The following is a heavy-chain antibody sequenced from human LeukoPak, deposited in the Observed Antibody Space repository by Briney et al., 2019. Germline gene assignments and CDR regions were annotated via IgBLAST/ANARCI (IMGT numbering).Heavy chain of an antibody. V-gene: IGHV1-69*13. J-gene: IGHJ4*02. Sequence: SVKVSCKASGGTFSSYAISWVRQAPGQGLEWMGGIIPIFGTANYAQKFQGRVTITADESTSTAYMELSSLRSEDTAVYYCARYCSGGSCPRRGYFDYWGQGTLVTVSS. CDR1: GGTFSSYA. CDR2: IIPIFGTA. CDR3: ARYCSGGSCPRRGYFDY. D-gene: IGHD2-15*01.